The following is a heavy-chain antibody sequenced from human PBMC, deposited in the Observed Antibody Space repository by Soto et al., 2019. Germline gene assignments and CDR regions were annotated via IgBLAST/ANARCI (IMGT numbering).Heavy chain of an antibody. J-gene: IGHJ6*02. CDR2: ISPYDGYT. V-gene: IGHV1-18*01. CDR3: ARGGYYDSSVARNYYFYGMNV. D-gene: IGHD3-22*01. CDR1: GYTFASYG. Sequence: QVQLVQSGAEVKKHGASVKVYCKASGYTFASYGLNWVRQAPGQGLEWLGWISPYDGYTHYAQILQGRVSMTTDTSTKTAYMELRSLRSDDTAMYYCARGGYYDSSVARNYYFYGMNVWGQGTTVTVSS.